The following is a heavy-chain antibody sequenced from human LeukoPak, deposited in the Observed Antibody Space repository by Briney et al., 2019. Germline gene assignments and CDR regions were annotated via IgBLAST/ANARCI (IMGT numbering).Heavy chain of an antibody. Sequence: PSETLSLTCTVSGGSISSYYWGWIRQPPGKGLEWIGSIYYSGSTYYNPSLKSRVTISVDTSKNQFSLKLSSVTAADTAVYYCARDQDYYGSGSPPYWGQGTLVTVSS. V-gene: IGHV4-39*07. CDR1: GGSISSYY. CDR3: ARDQDYYGSGSPPY. J-gene: IGHJ4*02. CDR2: IYYSGST. D-gene: IGHD3-10*01.